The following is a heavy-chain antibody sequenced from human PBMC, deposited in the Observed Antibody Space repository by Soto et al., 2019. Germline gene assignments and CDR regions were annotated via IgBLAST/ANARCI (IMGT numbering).Heavy chain of an antibody. D-gene: IGHD3-10*01. Sequence: ASVKVSCKASGYTFTSYYMHWVRQAPGQGLEWMGIINPSGGSTSYAQKFQGRVTMTRDTSTSTVYMELSSLRSEDTAVYYCPRSGFGELLERYRMDVWGQGTTVTVSS. CDR1: GYTFTSYY. CDR2: INPSGGST. CDR3: PRSGFGELLERYRMDV. V-gene: IGHV1-46*01. J-gene: IGHJ6*02.